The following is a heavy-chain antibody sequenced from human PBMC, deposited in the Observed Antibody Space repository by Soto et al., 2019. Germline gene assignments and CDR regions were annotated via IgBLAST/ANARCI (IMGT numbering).Heavy chain of an antibody. CDR1: GFTFSSYS. Sequence: EVQLVESGGGLVQPGGSLRLSCAASGFTFSSYSMNWVRQAPGKGLEWVSYISSSSSTIYYADSVKGRFTISRDNAKNSLYLQMNSLRAEDTAVYSCACGSSSGWYPPYWGQGTLVTVSS. V-gene: IGHV3-48*01. D-gene: IGHD6-19*01. CDR3: ACGSSSGWYPPY. CDR2: ISSSSSTI. J-gene: IGHJ4*02.